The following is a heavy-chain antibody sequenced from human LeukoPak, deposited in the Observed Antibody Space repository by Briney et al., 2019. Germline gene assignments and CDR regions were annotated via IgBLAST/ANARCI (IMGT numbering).Heavy chain of an antibody. V-gene: IGHV3-20*04. D-gene: IGHD2-2*01. CDR2: INWNGGST. CDR3: ARGTTYQRHDY. CDR1: GFTFDDYG. Sequence: GGSLRLSCAASGFTFDDYGMSWVRQAPGRGLEWVSGINWNGGSTGYADSVKGRFTISRDNAKNSLYLQMNSLRAEDTALYYCARGTTYQRHDYWGQGTLVTVSS. J-gene: IGHJ4*02.